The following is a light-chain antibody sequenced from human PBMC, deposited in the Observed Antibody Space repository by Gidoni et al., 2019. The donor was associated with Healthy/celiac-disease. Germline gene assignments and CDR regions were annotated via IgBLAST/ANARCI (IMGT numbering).Light chain of an antibody. CDR3: QQRSNWPPSLT. CDR2: DAS. Sequence: DIVLTQSPATLSLSPGERATLSCRASQSVSSYLAWYQQKPAQAPRLLIYDASNRATGIPARSSGSGSGTDFTLTISSLEPEDFAVYYCQQRSNWPPSLTFGGGTKVEIK. V-gene: IGKV3-11*01. CDR1: QSVSSY. J-gene: IGKJ4*01.